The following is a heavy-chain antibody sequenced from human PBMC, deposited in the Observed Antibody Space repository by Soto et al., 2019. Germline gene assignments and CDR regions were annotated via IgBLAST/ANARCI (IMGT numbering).Heavy chain of an antibody. CDR2: IIPIFGSP. CDR1: GGTFSSYS. V-gene: IGHV1-69*14. CDR3: AREMGRASRNFDS. J-gene: IGHJ4*02. Sequence: QGQLVQSGAEVKKPGSSVKVSCKASGGTFSSYSINWVRQAPGQGLEWVGGIIPIFGSPNYAQKFQGRVTINADRSTTTAYMEMSRLSSEDTAVYYCAREMGRASRNFDSWGQGTLVAVSS.